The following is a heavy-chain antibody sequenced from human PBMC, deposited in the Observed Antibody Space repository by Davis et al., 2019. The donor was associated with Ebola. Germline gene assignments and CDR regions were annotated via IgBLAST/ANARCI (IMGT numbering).Heavy chain of an antibody. CDR3: ARVPGYCSSTSCYGNYYFGMDV. Sequence: GGSLRLSCAASGFTFSSYWMSWVRQAPGKGLEWVANIKQDGSEKYYADSVKGRFTISRDNSKNTLYLQVNGLRAEDAAVYYCARVPGYCSSTSCYGNYYFGMDVWGNGTTVTVSS. V-gene: IGHV3-7*01. CDR2: IKQDGSEK. J-gene: IGHJ6*04. D-gene: IGHD2-2*01. CDR1: GFTFSSYW.